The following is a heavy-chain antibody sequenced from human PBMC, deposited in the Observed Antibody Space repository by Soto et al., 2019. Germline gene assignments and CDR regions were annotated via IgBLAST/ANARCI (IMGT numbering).Heavy chain of an antibody. D-gene: IGHD3-3*01. V-gene: IGHV1-8*01. CDR2: MNPNSGNT. Sequence: GAPVKVSCKGSGYTFTSYDINLVRQATGKRLEWMGWMNPNSGNTGYAQKFQGRVTMTRNTSISTAYMELSSLRSEDTAVYYCARGLRPITIFGVVIIPYYYYYYMDVWGKGTTVTVSS. CDR3: ARGLRPITIFGVVIIPYYYYYYMDV. J-gene: IGHJ6*03. CDR1: GYTFTSYD.